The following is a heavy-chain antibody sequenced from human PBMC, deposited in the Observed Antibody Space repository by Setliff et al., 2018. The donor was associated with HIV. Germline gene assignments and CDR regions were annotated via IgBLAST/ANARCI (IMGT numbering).Heavy chain of an antibody. J-gene: IGHJ6*02. Sequence: GESLKISCKGSGYSFTSYWIGWVRQMPWKGLEWMGIIYPGDSDTRYSPSFQGQVTISADKSISTAYLQWSSLKASDTAMYYCASQIMVRGVSLYGMDVWGQGTTVTVSS. CDR1: GYSFTSYW. CDR3: ASQIMVRGVSLYGMDV. CDR2: IYPGDSDT. D-gene: IGHD3-10*01. V-gene: IGHV5-51*01.